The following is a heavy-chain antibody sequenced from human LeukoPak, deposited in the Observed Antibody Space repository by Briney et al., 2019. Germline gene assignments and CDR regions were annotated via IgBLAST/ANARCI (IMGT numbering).Heavy chain of an antibody. D-gene: IGHD6-19*01. CDR3: ARGAVSYSSDWYANWYLDL. CDR1: GSTFSSYN. J-gene: IGHJ2*01. V-gene: IGHV3-21*01. Sequence: GGSLRLSCAASGSTFSSYNMNWVRQAPGKGLEWVSSITSSSSYIYYADSVKGRFTISRDNTKNSLYLQMNSLRAEDTAVYYCARGAVSYSSDWYANWYLDLWGRGTLVTVSS. CDR2: ITSSSSYI.